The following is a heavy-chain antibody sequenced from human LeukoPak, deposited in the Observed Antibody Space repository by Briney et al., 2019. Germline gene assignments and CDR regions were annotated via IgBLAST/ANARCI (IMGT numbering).Heavy chain of an antibody. V-gene: IGHV3-11*01. Sequence: GGSLRLSCAASGFTFSDYYMSWIRQASGKGLESVSCISSSGNTIYYADSVKGRFTISRDDAKNSLYLQMNSLRAEDTAVYYCAREFVGGNVHDAFDIWGQGTMVTVSS. CDR3: AREFVGGNVHDAFDI. CDR1: GFTFSDYY. D-gene: IGHD4-23*01. CDR2: ISSSGNTI. J-gene: IGHJ3*02.